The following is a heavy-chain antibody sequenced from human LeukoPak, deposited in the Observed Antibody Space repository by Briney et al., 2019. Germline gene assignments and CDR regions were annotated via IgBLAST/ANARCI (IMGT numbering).Heavy chain of an antibody. CDR3: ARVGGYSSSWDFDY. CDR2: ISSSSSTI. V-gene: IGHV3-48*01. Sequence: GSLRLSCAASGFTFSSYSMNWVRQAPGKGLEWVSYISSSSSTIYYADSVKGRFTISGDNAKNSLYLQMNSLRAEDTAVYYCARVGGYSSSWDFDYWGQGTLVTVSS. J-gene: IGHJ4*02. D-gene: IGHD6-13*01. CDR1: GFTFSSYS.